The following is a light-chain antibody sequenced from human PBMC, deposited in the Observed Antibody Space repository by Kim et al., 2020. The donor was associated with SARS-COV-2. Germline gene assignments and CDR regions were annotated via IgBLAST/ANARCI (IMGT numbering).Light chain of an antibody. CDR1: SSDVGGYNY. Sequence: QSALTQPLSVSGSPGQSVTISCTGTSSDVGGYNYVSWYQQHPGKAPKLMIYDVSKRPSGVPDRFSGSKSGNTASLTISGLQAEDEADYYCCSYAGSYTFVFGGGTQLTVL. CDR3: CSYAGSYTFV. J-gene: IGLJ2*01. V-gene: IGLV2-11*01. CDR2: DVS.